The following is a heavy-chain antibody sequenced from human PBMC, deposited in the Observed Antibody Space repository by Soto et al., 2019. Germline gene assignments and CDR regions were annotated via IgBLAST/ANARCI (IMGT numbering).Heavy chain of an antibody. J-gene: IGHJ4*02. Sequence: GWSLRLSCAASGFVFRSYSMIWVRQAPGKGLEWVSAISSSNNIDYADSVKGRFRISRDNAKNSLFLEMNSLRGGDTAVYYCARAHVGSRWGYFDKWGQGALVTVSS. V-gene: IGHV3-21*01. CDR2: ISSSNNI. CDR3: ARAHVGSRWGYFDK. D-gene: IGHD6-13*01. CDR1: GFVFRSYS.